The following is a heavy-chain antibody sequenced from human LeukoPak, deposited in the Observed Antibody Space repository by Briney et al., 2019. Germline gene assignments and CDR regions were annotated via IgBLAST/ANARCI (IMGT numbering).Heavy chain of an antibody. CDR2: MSYDGSKQ. CDR1: GFTFSNYA. V-gene: IGHV3-30*18. J-gene: IGHJ4*02. Sequence: GGSLRLSCAASGFTFSNYAMHWVRQAPGKGLEWVALMSYDGSKQFYADSVKGRFTLSRDNSKNTLYLQMNSLRAEDTAVYYCAKDMGALCLDYWGQGTQVTVSS. CDR3: AKDMGALCLDY. D-gene: IGHD2/OR15-2a*01.